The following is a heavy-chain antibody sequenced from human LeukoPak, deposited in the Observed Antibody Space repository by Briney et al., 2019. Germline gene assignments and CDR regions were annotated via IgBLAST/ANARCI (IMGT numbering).Heavy chain of an antibody. CDR3: AREGDYGDSRAVWYFDL. CDR2: IGSGGSYI. V-gene: IGHV3-21*01. Sequence: GGSLRLSCAASGFSFSTYSMDWVRQAPGKGLEWVSSIGSGGSYIYYADSVKGRFTISRDNARKSLYLQMNSLRAEDTAVYYCAREGDYGDSRAVWYFDLWGRXTXVXVSS. D-gene: IGHD4-17*01. J-gene: IGHJ2*01. CDR1: GFSFSTYS.